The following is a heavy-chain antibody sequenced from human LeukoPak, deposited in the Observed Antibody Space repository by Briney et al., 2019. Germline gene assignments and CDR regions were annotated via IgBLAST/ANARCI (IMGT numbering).Heavy chain of an antibody. CDR1: GYTFINYD. J-gene: IGHJ5*02. D-gene: IGHD3-10*01. V-gene: IGHV1-69*13. Sequence: SVKVSCKASGYTFINYDISWVRQAPGQGLEWMGGIIPIFGTANYAQKFQGRVTITADESTSTAYMELSSLRSEDTAVYYCAIRFYGSGSYSNWFDPWGQGTLVTVSS. CDR2: IIPIFGTA. CDR3: AIRFYGSGSYSNWFDP.